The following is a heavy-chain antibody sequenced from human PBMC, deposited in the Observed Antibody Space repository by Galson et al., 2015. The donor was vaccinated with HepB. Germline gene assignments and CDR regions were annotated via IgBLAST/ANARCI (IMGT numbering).Heavy chain of an antibody. J-gene: IGHJ4*02. Sequence: SLRLSCAASGFTFSSFSMSWVRQAPGKGLEWVSAISGSGGRTYYADSVKGRFTISRDNYKNTVDLQMNSLRADDTAIYYCAREQTGPFVEYWGQGTLVTVSA. CDR1: GFTFSSFS. V-gene: IGHV3-23*01. CDR2: ISGSGGRT. CDR3: AREQTGPFVEY.